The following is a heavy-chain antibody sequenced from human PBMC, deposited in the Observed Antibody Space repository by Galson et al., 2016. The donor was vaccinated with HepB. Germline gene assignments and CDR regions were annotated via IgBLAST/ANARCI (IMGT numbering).Heavy chain of an antibody. CDR2: ISYDGNSA. J-gene: IGHJ4*02. Sequence: LRLSCAASGFSSGFKFSYEAMHWVRQAPGKGLEWVAVISYDGNSAYYADSVRGRFTVSRDNSINTLYLQMNSLTAEDTAVYYCAREGADDYGTSGYFDYWGQGTLVTVSS. CDR1: GFSSGFKFSYEA. V-gene: IGHV3-30*01. CDR3: AREGADDYGTSGYFDY. D-gene: IGHD4/OR15-4a*01.